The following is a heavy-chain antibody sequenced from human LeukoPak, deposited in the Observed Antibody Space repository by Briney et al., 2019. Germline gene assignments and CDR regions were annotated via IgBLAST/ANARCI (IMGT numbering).Heavy chain of an antibody. Sequence: ASVKVSCKASGYTFTSYGISWARQAPGQGLEWMGWISAYNGNTNYAQKLQGRVTMTTDTSTSTAYMELRSLRSDDTAVYYCAREHYGDYVSYFDYWGQGTLVTVSS. J-gene: IGHJ4*02. CDR2: ISAYNGNT. CDR3: AREHYGDYVSYFDY. CDR1: GYTFTSYG. V-gene: IGHV1-18*01. D-gene: IGHD4-17*01.